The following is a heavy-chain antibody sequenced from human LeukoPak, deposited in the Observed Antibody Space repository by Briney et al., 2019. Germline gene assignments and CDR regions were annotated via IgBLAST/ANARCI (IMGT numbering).Heavy chain of an antibody. Sequence: PGGSLRLSCAASGFTFSSYAMSWVRQAPGKGLEWVSGISGSDGSTNYADSVKGRFTISRENSKNTLCLQMNSLRAEDTAVYFCARDYYGSGSLKGFDPWGQGTLVTVSS. CDR2: ISGSDGST. D-gene: IGHD3-10*01. CDR3: ARDYYGSGSLKGFDP. J-gene: IGHJ5*02. CDR1: GFTFSSYA. V-gene: IGHV3-23*01.